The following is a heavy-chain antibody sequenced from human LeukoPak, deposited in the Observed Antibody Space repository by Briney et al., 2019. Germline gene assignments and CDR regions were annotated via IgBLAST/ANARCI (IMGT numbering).Heavy chain of an antibody. V-gene: IGHV4-4*07. Sequence: SETLSLTCTVSGGSISSYYWSWIRQPAGKGLEWIGRIYTSGSTNYNPSLKSRVTMSVDTSKNQFSLKLSSVTAADTAVYYCARGFDYYDSSGYYYVGAFDIWGQGTVVTVSS. D-gene: IGHD3-22*01. CDR2: IYTSGST. J-gene: IGHJ3*02. CDR1: GGSISSYY. CDR3: ARGFDYYDSSGYYYVGAFDI.